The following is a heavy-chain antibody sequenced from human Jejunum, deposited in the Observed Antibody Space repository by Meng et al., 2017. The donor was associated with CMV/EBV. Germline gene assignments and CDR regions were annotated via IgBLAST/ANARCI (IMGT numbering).Heavy chain of an antibody. CDR2: IYAGGSSI. J-gene: IGHJ4*02. CDR1: GFPFNTYA. Sequence: WSLRLSCAASGFPFNTYAMSWVRQAPGKGLEWVSVIYAGGSSIYYTDSVKGRFTISRDDSKKTLYLQMSSLRVEDTAVYYCAKDQEIWGQGTLVTVSS. V-gene: IGHV3-23*03. CDR3: AKDQEI. D-gene: IGHD5-24*01.